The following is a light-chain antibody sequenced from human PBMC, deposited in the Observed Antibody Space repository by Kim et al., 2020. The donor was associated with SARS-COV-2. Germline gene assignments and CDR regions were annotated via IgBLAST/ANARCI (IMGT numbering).Light chain of an antibody. Sequence: QSALTQPASVSGSPGQSITISCTGTSSDVGSYNLVSWYQQHPGKAPKLMIHEVSKRPSGVSNRFSGSKSGNTASLTISGLQAEDEADYYCCSYAGRSTVVFGGGTQLTVL. CDR2: EVS. V-gene: IGLV2-23*02. CDR3: CSYAGRSTVV. CDR1: SSDVGSYNL. J-gene: IGLJ2*01.